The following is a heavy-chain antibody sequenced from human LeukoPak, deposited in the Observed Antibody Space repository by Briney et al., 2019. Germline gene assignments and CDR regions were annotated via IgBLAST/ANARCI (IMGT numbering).Heavy chain of an antibody. CDR2: IMPIFGTA. J-gene: IGHJ5*02. CDR1: LGTFSSYA. Sequence: SSVTVSCKASLGTFSSYAIGWVLQAPGQGLGGMGGIMPIFGTANYAQEFQCRVMITTDESTSTAYMELSSPRSEDTAVYYCARTGGWVVNWFDPWGQGTLVTVSS. CDR3: ARTGGWVVNWFDP. V-gene: IGHV1-69*05. D-gene: IGHD5-12*01.